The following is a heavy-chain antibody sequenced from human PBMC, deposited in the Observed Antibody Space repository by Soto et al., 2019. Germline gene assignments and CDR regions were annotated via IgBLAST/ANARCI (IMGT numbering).Heavy chain of an antibody. V-gene: IGHV1-8*01. CDR1: GYTFTSYD. D-gene: IGHD2-2*02. CDR3: ARAGEYCSSTSCYTGGQWFDP. J-gene: IGHJ5*02. Sequence: QVQLVQSGAEVKKPGASVKVSCKASGYTFTSYDINWVRQATGQGLEWMGWMNPNSGNTGYAQKFQGRVTMTRNTSISTVYMELSSLRSEDTAVYYCARAGEYCSSTSCYTGGQWFDPWCQGTLVTVSS. CDR2: MNPNSGNT.